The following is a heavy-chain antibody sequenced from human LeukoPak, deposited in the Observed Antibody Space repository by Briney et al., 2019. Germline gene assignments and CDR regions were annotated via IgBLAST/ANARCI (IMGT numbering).Heavy chain of an antibody. Sequence: SETLSLTCAVYGGSFSGYYWSWIRQPPGKGLEWIGEINHSGSTNYNPSLKSRVTISVDTSKNQFSLKLSSVTAADTAVYYCARHYDSSSYWYYFDYWGQGTLVTVSS. CDR3: ARHYDSSSYWYYFDY. V-gene: IGHV4-34*01. CDR1: GGSFSGYY. CDR2: INHSGST. J-gene: IGHJ4*02. D-gene: IGHD3-22*01.